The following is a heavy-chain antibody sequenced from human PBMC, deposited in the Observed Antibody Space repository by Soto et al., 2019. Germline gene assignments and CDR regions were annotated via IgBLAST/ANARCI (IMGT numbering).Heavy chain of an antibody. D-gene: IGHD3-10*01. Sequence: EVQLVESGGGLVQPGGSLRLSCAASGFAFGNYWMSWVRQVPGKGLEWLGTIKRDASEKKYVDSVRGRFTMSRDNAKNSLYLQMDSLRGEDTAVYYSARDSGYGSASSVNHYLDYWGQGTLVIVSS. V-gene: IGHV3-7*01. CDR2: IKRDASEK. CDR1: GFAFGNYW. CDR3: ARDSGYGSASSVNHYLDY. J-gene: IGHJ4*02.